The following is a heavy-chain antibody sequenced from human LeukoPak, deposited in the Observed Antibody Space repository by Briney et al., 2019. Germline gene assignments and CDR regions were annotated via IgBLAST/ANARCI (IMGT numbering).Heavy chain of an antibody. J-gene: IGHJ3*02. V-gene: IGHV3-7*03. CDR2: INLDGSEK. CDR1: GFTFSSYW. D-gene: IGHD1-1*01. CDR3: ARNRRVRSISLDAFDI. Sequence: GGSLRLSCAASGFTFSSYWITWVRQAPGKGLEWVANINLDGSEKNYVDSVKGRFTISRDNAKNSLYLQMNSLRAEDTAVYYCARNRRVRSISLDAFDIWGQGTMVTVSS.